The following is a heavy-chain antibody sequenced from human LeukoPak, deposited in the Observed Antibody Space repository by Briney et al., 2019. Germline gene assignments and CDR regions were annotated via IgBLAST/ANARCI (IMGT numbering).Heavy chain of an antibody. J-gene: IGHJ4*02. Sequence: GGSLRLSCAASGFTFSSYAISWVRQAPGKGLEWVSAISGSGGSTYYADSVKGRFTISRDNSKNTLYLQMNSLRAKDTAVYYCAKYKEGRYFDYWGQGTLVIVSS. CDR1: GFTFSSYA. CDR2: ISGSGGST. V-gene: IGHV3-23*01. CDR3: AKYKEGRYFDY. D-gene: IGHD1-14*01.